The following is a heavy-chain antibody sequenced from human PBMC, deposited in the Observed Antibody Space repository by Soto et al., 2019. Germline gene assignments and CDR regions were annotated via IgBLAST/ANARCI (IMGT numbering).Heavy chain of an antibody. V-gene: IGHV3-33*01. J-gene: IGHJ6*02. CDR3: ASETSSGWRGGMDV. D-gene: IGHD6-19*01. CDR1: GFTFSSYG. CDR2: IWYDGSNK. Sequence: AGGSLRLSCAASGFTFSSYGMHWVRQAPGKGLEWVAVIWYDGSNKYYADSVKGRFTISRDNSKNTLYLQMNSLRAEDTAVYYCASETSSGWRGGMDVWGQGTTVTVSS.